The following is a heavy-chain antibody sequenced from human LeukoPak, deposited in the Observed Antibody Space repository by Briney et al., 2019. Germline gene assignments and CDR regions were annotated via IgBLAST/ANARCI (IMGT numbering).Heavy chain of an antibody. Sequence: GGSLTLSCAASGFTFSSYPMSWVRQAPGKGLEWVSASSGSGGGTYYTDSGKGRLTISRDNAKNTLYLQMKSFVADEVAVYYCAKNSGSYLDHRGQGTLATVSS. J-gene: IGHJ4*02. CDR2: SSGSGGGT. D-gene: IGHD1-26*01. CDR1: GFTFSSYP. V-gene: IGHV3-23*01. CDR3: AKNSGSYLDH.